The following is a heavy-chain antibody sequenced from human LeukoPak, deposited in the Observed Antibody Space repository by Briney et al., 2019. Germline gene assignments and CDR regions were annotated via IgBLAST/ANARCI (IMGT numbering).Heavy chain of an antibody. CDR2: IYYSGST. D-gene: IGHD3-10*01. Sequence: SETLSLTCTVSGDSISSSSYYWGWIRQPPGKGLEWIGSIYYSGSTHYNPSLKSRVTISVDTSKNQFSLKLSSVTAADTAVYYCARERYGSGSYWSPTTIKYFDYWGQGTLVTVSS. CDR3: ARERYGSGSYWSPTTIKYFDY. J-gene: IGHJ4*02. V-gene: IGHV4-39*07. CDR1: GDSISSSSYY.